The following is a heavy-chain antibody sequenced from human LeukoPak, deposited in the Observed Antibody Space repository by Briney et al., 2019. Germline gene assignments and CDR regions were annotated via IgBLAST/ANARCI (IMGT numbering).Heavy chain of an antibody. CDR1: GDSIRSSSYN. J-gene: IGHJ1*01. V-gene: IGHV4-39*07. D-gene: IGHD3-10*01. CDR2: NYYSSNT. Sequence: SETLSLTCTVSGDSIRSSSYNWCWLRQPPEKGQEWIGSNYYSSNTYYNPSFKGQVTISADTSNNNSYLLLSSVTAADTAVYYCARDGTFYYGSGSYSILEYFQHWGQGTLVTVSS. CDR3: ARDGTFYYGSGSYSILEYFQH.